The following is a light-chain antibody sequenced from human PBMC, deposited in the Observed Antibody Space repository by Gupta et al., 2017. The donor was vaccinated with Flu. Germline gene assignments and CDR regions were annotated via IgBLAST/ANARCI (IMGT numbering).Light chain of an antibody. J-gene: IGLJ1*01. CDR2: EVS. Sequence: VTISCTGTSSNVGGYRYVSWYQQHPGKAPKLILYEVSQRPSGVPDRFSGSKSGNTASLTVSGLQAEDEADYYCSSYGGSNNFYVFGTGTKVTVL. CDR1: SSNVGGYRY. CDR3: SSYGGSNNFYV. V-gene: IGLV2-8*01.